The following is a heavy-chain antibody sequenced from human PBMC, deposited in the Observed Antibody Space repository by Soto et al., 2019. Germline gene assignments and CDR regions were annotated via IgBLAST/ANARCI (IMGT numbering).Heavy chain of an antibody. Sequence: SETLSLTCTVSGGSVINSNYYWVWIRQSPGKGLEWIGSVYYRGRSYSKSSVKSRVTISVDTSKNQFSLNLNSVTASDTAVYYCVSQRTSVLTQAYFDYWGPGALVTVSS. CDR1: GGSVINSNYY. CDR2: VYYRGRS. J-gene: IGHJ4*02. V-gene: IGHV4-39*01. D-gene: IGHD2-8*01. CDR3: VSQRTSVLTQAYFDY.